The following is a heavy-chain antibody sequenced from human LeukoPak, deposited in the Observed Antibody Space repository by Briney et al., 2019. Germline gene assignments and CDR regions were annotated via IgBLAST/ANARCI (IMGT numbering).Heavy chain of an antibody. D-gene: IGHD5-18*01. J-gene: IGHJ6*02. CDR1: GGSISSSNW. CDR2: IYHSGST. Sequence: SGTLSLTCAVSGGSISSSNWWSWVRQPPGKGLEWIGEIYHSGSTNYNPSLKSRVTISVDKSKNQFSLKLSSVTAADTAVYYCASMVRRSYYGMDVWGQGTTVTVSS. V-gene: IGHV4-4*02. CDR3: ASMVRRSYYGMDV.